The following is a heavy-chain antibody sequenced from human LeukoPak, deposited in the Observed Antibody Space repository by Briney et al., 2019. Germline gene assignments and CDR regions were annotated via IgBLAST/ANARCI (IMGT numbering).Heavy chain of an antibody. D-gene: IGHD6-13*01. J-gene: IGHJ4*02. CDR3: ARVAYGSSWYVDY. CDR1: GFTFSSYG. CDR2: ISYDGSFK. Sequence: GGSLRLSCAASGFTFSSYGMHWVRQAPGKGLEWVAVISYDGSFKFYADSVKGRFTISRDNAKNTLYLQMNSLTAEDTAVYYCARVAYGSSWYVDYWGQGNLVTVSS. V-gene: IGHV3-30*03.